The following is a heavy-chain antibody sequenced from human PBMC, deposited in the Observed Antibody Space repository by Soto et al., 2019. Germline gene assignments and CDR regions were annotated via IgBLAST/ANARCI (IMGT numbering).Heavy chain of an antibody. D-gene: IGHD6-13*01. CDR3: ARDRGSIAAAGTDYYYYGMDV. J-gene: IGHJ6*02. CDR1: GYTLTELS. V-gene: IGHV1-24*01. CDR2: FDPEDGET. Sequence: ASVKVSCKVSGYTLTELSMHWVRQAPGKGLEWMGGFDPEDGETIYAQKFQGRVTMTRDTSTDTAYMELSSLRSEDTAVYYCARDRGSIAAAGTDYYYYGMDVWGQGTTVTVSS.